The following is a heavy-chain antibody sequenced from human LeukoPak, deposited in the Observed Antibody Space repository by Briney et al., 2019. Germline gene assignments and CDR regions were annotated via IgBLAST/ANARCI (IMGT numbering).Heavy chain of an antibody. J-gene: IGHJ5*02. CDR2: IYSGGST. D-gene: IGHD3-3*01. Sequence: SGGSLRLSCAASGFTFSSCAMNWVRQAPGKGLEWVSVIYSGGSTYYADSVKGRFTISRDNSKNTLYLQMNSLRAEDTAVYYCAKERSDFWSGYYSVRFDPWGQGTLVTVSS. V-gene: IGHV3-23*03. CDR3: AKERSDFWSGYYSVRFDP. CDR1: GFTFSSCA.